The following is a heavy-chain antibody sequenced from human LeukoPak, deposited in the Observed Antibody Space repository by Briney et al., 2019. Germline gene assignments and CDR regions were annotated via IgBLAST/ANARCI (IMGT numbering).Heavy chain of an antibody. V-gene: IGHV3-30-3*01. CDR3: ARVEYWGRKIYYYGMDV. D-gene: IGHD2-8*02. CDR2: RSYDGSNK. J-gene: IGHJ6*02. CDR1: GFTFSSYA. Sequence: GGSLRLSCAASGFTFSSYAMHWVRQAPGKGLEWVAVRSYDGSNKYYADSVKGRFTISRDNSKNTLYLQMNSLRAEDTAVYYCARVEYWGRKIYYYGMDVWGQGTTFTVSS.